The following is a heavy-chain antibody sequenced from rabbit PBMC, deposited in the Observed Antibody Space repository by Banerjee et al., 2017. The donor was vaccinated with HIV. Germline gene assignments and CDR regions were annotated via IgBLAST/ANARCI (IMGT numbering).Heavy chain of an antibody. J-gene: IGHJ4*01. V-gene: IGHV1S45*01. CDR2: INIVTGKS. CDR3: ARDLVAVIGWNFGL. D-gene: IGHD5-1*01. CDR1: GFSLNDKDV. Sequence: QEQLVESGGGLVQPGGSLKLSCTASGFSLNDKDVMCWVRQAPGKGLEWIACINIVTGKSVYASWAKGRFTMSRTSSTTVTLQMTSLTAADTAIYFCARDLVAVIGWNFGLWGQGTLVTVS.